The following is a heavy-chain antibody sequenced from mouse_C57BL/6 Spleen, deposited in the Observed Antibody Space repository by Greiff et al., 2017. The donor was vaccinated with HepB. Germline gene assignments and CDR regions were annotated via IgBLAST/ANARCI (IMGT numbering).Heavy chain of an antibody. CDR3: ARAYYGTPYFDY. V-gene: IGHV5-16*01. J-gene: IGHJ2*01. CDR1: GFTFSDYY. CDR2: INYDGSST. Sequence: EVKLMESEGGLVQPGSSMKLSCTASGFTFSDYYMAWVRQVPEKGLEWVANINYDGSSTYYLDSLKSRFIISRDNAKNILYLQMSSLKSEDTATYYGARAYYGTPYFDYWGQGTTLTVSS. D-gene: IGHD1-1*01.